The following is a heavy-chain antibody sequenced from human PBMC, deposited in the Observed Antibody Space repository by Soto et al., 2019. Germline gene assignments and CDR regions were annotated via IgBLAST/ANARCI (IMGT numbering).Heavy chain of an antibody. D-gene: IGHD3-16*02. V-gene: IGHV4-31*03. CDR1: GGSISSGGYY. Sequence: QVQLQESGPGLVKPSQTLSLTCTVSGGSISSGGYYWSWIRQHPGKGLEWIGYIYYSTYYNPSLKRRVXXXVXXSKNQFSLKLSSVTAADTAVYYCARDYRASYPAYYYYGMDVWGRGTTVTVSS. J-gene: IGHJ6*02. CDR2: IYYST. CDR3: ARDYRASYPAYYYYGMDV.